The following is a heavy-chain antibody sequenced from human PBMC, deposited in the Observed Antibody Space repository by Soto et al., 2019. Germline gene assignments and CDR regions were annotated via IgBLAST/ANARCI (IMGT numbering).Heavy chain of an antibody. CDR2: ISGSGGST. Sequence: VQLLESGGGLVQPGESLRLSCVASGFTFSSYAMTWVRQAPGKGLEWVSVISGSGGSTYYADSMKGRFTISRDNSKNTLYLQMNSLRAEDTAVYYCAKASPPGTEVAGTGYWGQGTLVTVSS. CDR3: AKASPPGTEVAGTGY. CDR1: GFTFSSYA. V-gene: IGHV3-23*01. D-gene: IGHD6-19*01. J-gene: IGHJ4*02.